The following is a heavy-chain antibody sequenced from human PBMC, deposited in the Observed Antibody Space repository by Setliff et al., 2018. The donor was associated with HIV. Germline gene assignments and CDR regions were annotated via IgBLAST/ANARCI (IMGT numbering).Heavy chain of an antibody. D-gene: IGHD6-13*01. CDR1: GYTFTSYD. CDR2: MNPNSGNT. CDR3: ARGSSYSSSWYVFRPQALNDAFDI. Sequence: GASVKVSCKASGYTFTSYDINWVRQATGQGLEWMGWMNPNSGNTGYAQKFQGRVTMTRNTSISTAYMELSSLRSEDTAGYYCARGSSYSSSWYVFRPQALNDAFDIWAQGTMVTVSS. J-gene: IGHJ3*02. V-gene: IGHV1-8*02.